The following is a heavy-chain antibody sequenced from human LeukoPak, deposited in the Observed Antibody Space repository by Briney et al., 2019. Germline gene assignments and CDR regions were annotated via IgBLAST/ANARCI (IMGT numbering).Heavy chain of an antibody. CDR1: GFTFSSYA. CDR2: ISGSGGST. D-gene: IGHD3-9*01. Sequence: GGPLRLSCAASGFTFSSYAMSWGRQAPGKGLEWVSAISGSGGSTYYADSVKGRFTISRDNSKYTLYLQMNSLRAEDTAVYYCAKDLYYILTGPHLGEADYWGQGTLVTVSS. J-gene: IGHJ4*02. CDR3: AKDLYYILTGPHLGEADY. V-gene: IGHV3-23*01.